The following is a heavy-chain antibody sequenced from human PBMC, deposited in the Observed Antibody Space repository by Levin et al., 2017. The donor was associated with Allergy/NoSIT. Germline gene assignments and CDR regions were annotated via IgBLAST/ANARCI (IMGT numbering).Heavy chain of an antibody. Sequence: ASVKVSCKVSGYTLTELSMHWVRQAPGKGLEWMGGFDPEDGETIYAQKFQGRVTMTEDTSTDTAYMELSSLRSEDTAVYYCATDRYNWNYNWFDPWGQGTLVTVSS. V-gene: IGHV1-24*01. CDR2: FDPEDGET. D-gene: IGHD1-7*01. CDR3: ATDRYNWNYNWFDP. CDR1: GYTLTELS. J-gene: IGHJ5*02.